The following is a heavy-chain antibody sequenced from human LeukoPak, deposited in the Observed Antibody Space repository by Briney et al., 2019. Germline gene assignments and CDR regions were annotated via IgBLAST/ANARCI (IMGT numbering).Heavy chain of an antibody. J-gene: IGHJ4*02. Sequence: SVKVSCKASGGTFSSYAISWVRQAPGQGLEWMGGIIPIFGTANYAQKFQGRVTITADESTSTAYMELSSLRSEDTAVYYCAREGLLRYYDSSGYYYFDYWGQGTLVTVSS. CDR2: IIPIFGTA. CDR3: AREGLLRYYDSSGYYYFDY. CDR1: GGTFSSYA. V-gene: IGHV1-69*13. D-gene: IGHD3-22*01.